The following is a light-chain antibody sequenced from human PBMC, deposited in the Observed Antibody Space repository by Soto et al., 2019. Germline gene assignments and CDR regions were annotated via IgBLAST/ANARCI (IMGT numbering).Light chain of an antibody. J-gene: IGKJ1*01. CDR1: LSISGW. Sequence: DIQMTQSPSTLSASVGDRVTITCRASLSISGWLAWYQQNPGKAPKLLIYDASSLESGVPSRFSGSGSGTEFTLTISSLQPDDFATYYCQQYNSFSPTFGQGTKVDIK. V-gene: IGKV1-5*01. CDR3: QQYNSFSPT. CDR2: DAS.